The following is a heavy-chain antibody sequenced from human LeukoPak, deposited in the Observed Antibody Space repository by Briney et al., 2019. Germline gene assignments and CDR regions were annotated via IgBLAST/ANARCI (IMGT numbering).Heavy chain of an antibody. CDR1: GFTFSSYE. CDR3: ARVPPLVDSSGYYYYYYGMDV. D-gene: IGHD3-22*01. V-gene: IGHV3-48*03. CDR2: ISSSGSTI. Sequence: GGSLRLSCAASGFTFSSYEMNWVRQAPGKELEWVSYISSSGSTIYYADSVKGRFTISRDNAKNSLYLQMNSLRAEDTAVYYCARVPPLVDSSGYYYYYYGMDVWGQGTTVTVSS. J-gene: IGHJ6*02.